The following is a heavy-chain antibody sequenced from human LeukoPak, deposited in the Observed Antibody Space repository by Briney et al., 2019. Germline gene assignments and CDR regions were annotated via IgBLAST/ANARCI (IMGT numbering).Heavy chain of an antibody. CDR3: ARTRNYYDSSGYTYYFDY. CDR2: IYYSGSP. V-gene: IGHV4-39*01. CDR1: GGSISSSSYY. Sequence: SETLSLTCTVSGGSISSSSYYWGWIRQPPGKGLEWIGIIYYSGSPYYNPSLKSRVTISVDTSKNQFSLKLSSVTAADTAVYYCARTRNYYDSSGYTYYFDYWGQGTLVTVSS. D-gene: IGHD3-22*01. J-gene: IGHJ4*02.